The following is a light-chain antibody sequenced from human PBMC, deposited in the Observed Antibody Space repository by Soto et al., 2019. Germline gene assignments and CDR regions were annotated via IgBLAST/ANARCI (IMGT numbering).Light chain of an antibody. Sequence: QSVLTQPPSVSGAPGQRVTISCTGSSSNIGAGYDVHWYQQLPGTAPKLLIYGNSNRPSGVPDRFSGSKSGTSASLAITGVQAEDEADYYCQSYDSRLSEVVFGGGTKVTVL. CDR2: GNS. CDR3: QSYDSRLSEVV. CDR1: SSNIGAGYD. V-gene: IGLV1-40*01. J-gene: IGLJ2*01.